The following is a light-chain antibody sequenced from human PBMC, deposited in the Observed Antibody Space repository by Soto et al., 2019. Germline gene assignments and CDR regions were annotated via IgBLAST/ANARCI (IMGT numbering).Light chain of an antibody. CDR3: SSYTSSSTLSYV. CDR2: DVS. J-gene: IGLJ1*01. Sequence: QSVLPQPASVSGSPGQSITISCTGTSSDVGGYNYVSWYQQHPGKAPKLMIYDVSNRPSGVSNRFSGSKSGNTASLTISGLQAEDEADYYCSSYTSSSTLSYVFGTGPRSPS. V-gene: IGLV2-14*01. CDR1: SSDVGGYNY.